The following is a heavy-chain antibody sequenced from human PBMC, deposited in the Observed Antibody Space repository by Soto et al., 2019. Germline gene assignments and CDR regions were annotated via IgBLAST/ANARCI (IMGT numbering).Heavy chain of an antibody. CDR1: GFTFRGCA. CDR3: AKDLRDYIWGSYRSFDY. D-gene: IGHD3-16*02. Sequence: LRLSCEASGFTFRGCAMSWVRQAPGKGPEWVSGISGSGTNTYYTDSVKGRFTVSRDDSKNILFLQMNSLRAEDTAVYYCAKDLRDYIWGSYRSFDYWGQGTLVTVSS. V-gene: IGHV3-23*01. CDR2: ISGSGTNT. J-gene: IGHJ4*02.